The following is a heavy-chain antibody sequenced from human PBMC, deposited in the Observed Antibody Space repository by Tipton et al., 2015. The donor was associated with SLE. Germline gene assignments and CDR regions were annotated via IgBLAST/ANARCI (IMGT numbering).Heavy chain of an antibody. J-gene: IGHJ5*02. CDR1: GGSISSYY. Sequence: LSLTCTVSGGSISSYYWSWIRQPPGKGLEWIGYIYYSGSTNYNPSLKSRVTISVDTSKNQFSLKLSSVTAADTAVYYCAMDYGPGSWFAPWGQGALVTVSS. D-gene: IGHD4-17*01. CDR3: AMDYGPGSWFAP. V-gene: IGHV4-59*01. CDR2: IYYSGST.